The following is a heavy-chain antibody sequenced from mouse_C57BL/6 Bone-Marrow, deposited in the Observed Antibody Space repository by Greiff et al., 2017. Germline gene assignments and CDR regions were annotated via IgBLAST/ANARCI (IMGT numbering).Heavy chain of an antibody. J-gene: IGHJ1*03. Sequence: EVKLVESEGGLVQPGSSMKFSCTASGFTFSDYYMAWVRQVPEKGLEWVANINYDGSSTYYLDSLKSRFIISRDNAKNILYLQMSSLKSEYTATYYCARDPRWYFDVWGTGTTVTVTS. V-gene: IGHV5-16*01. CDR2: INYDGSST. CDR3: ARDPRWYFDV. CDR1: GFTFSDYY.